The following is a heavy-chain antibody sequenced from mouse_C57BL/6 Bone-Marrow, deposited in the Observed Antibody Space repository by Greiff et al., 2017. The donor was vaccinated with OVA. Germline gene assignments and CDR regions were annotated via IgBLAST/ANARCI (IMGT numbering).Heavy chain of an antibody. V-gene: IGHV3-1*01. Sequence: EVQVVESGPGMVKPSQSLSLTCTVTGYSITSGYDWHWIRHFPGNKLEWMGYISYSGSTNYNPSLKSRISITHDTSKNHFFLKLNSVTTEDTATYYCARGGEHVYYYAMDYWGQGTSVTVSS. CDR1: GYSITSGYD. CDR2: ISYSGST. CDR3: ARGGEHVYYYAMDY. J-gene: IGHJ4*01.